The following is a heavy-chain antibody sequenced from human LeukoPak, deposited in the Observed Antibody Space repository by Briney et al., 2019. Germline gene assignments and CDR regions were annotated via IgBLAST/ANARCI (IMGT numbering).Heavy chain of an antibody. V-gene: IGHV3-30*02. CDR2: IWFDGSNK. CDR1: GFIFSNDA. CDR3: ARDGSTTVVIFDY. Sequence: GGSLRLSCAASGFIFSNDAMHWVRQAPGKGLEWVAFIWFDGSNKHYADSVKGRFTISRDNSKNTLYLQMNSLRAEDTAVYYCARDGSTTVVIFDYWGQGTLVTVSS. D-gene: IGHD4-23*01. J-gene: IGHJ4*02.